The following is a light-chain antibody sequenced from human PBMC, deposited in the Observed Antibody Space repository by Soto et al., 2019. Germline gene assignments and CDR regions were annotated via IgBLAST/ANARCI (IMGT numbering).Light chain of an antibody. J-gene: IGLJ1*01. CDR1: SSNVGGNS. V-gene: IGLV1-44*01. CDR2: KND. Sequence: QSVLTQPPSASGTPGQRVTISCSGSSSNVGGNSVNWYQQVPGTTPRLLMYKNDQRPSGVPDRFSGSKSGTSASLAISGLQSEDEADYDCAAWANSLNPSYVFGTGTKLTVL. CDR3: AAWANSLNPSYV.